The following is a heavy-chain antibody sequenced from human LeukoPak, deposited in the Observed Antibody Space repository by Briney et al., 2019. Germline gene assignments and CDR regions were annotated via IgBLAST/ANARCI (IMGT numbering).Heavy chain of an antibody. CDR2: IKQDGSEK. Sequence: GGSLRLSCVASGFTFSSRDWMTWVRQAPGKGLEWVANIKQDGSEKNYVDSVKGRFTISRDNAKNSVDLQMNSLRVEDTAVYYCAKDRVFELWFEEASPYYFDYWGQGTLVTVSS. CDR1: GFTFSSRDW. J-gene: IGHJ4*02. D-gene: IGHD3-10*01. V-gene: IGHV3-7*01. CDR3: AKDRVFELWFEEASPYYFDY.